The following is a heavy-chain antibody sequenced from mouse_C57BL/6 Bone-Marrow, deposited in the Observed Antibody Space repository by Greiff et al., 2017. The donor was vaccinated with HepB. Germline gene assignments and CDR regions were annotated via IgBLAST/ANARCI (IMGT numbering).Heavy chain of an antibody. D-gene: IGHD1-1*01. V-gene: IGHV14-1*01. CDR1: GFNIKDYY. J-gene: IGHJ2*01. CDR3: TPLYGSSYDFDY. CDR2: IDPEDGDT. Sequence: EVQLQQSGAELVRPGASVKLSCTASGFNIKDYYMHWVKQRPEQGLEWIGRIDPEDGDTEYDPKFQGKATMTADTSSNTAYLQLSSLTSEDTAVYYCTPLYGSSYDFDYWGQGTTLTVSS.